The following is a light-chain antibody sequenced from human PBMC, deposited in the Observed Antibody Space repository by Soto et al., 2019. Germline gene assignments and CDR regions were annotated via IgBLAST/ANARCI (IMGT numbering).Light chain of an antibody. J-gene: IGLJ2*01. CDR1: RSDIGAYNY. CDR3: SSYTITYTLVL. Sequence: QSALTQPASLSGSPGQSITISCTGTRSDIGAYNYVSWYQQYPGKAPKLMIYEVSNRPSGISNRFSGSKSGNTASLTISGLQAEDEAVYYCSSYTITYTLVLFGGGTKLTVL. V-gene: IGLV2-14*01. CDR2: EVS.